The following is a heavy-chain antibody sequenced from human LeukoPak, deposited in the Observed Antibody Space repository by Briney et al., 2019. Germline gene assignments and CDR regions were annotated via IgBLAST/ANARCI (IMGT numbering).Heavy chain of an antibody. Sequence: ASVKVSCKASGYTFTGYYVHWVRQAPGQGLEWMGWINPNSGGTNYAQKFQGRVTMTRDTSISTAYMELSRLRSDDTAVYYCARDGCSSTSCYPWGQGTLVTVSS. CDR1: GYTFTGYY. V-gene: IGHV1-2*02. CDR2: INPNSGGT. D-gene: IGHD2-2*01. CDR3: ARDGCSSTSCYP. J-gene: IGHJ5*02.